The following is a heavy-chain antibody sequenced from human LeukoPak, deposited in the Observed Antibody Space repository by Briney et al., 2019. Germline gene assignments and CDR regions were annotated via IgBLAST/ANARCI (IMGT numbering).Heavy chain of an antibody. CDR2: ISGSGGST. V-gene: IGHV3-23*01. Sequence: GGSLRLSCAASGFTVSSYAMSWVGQARGKGLEWVSAISGSGGSTYYADSVKGRFTISRDNSKNTLYLQMNSLRAEDTAVYYCAKEGALLVVAATHFDYWGQGTPVTVSS. J-gene: IGHJ4*02. CDR1: GFTVSSYA. CDR3: AKEGALLVVAATHFDY. D-gene: IGHD2-15*01.